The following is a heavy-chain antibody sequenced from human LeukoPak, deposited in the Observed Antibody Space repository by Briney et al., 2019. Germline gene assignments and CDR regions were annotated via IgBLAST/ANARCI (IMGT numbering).Heavy chain of an antibody. Sequence: TLSLTCTVSGGSISSYYWSWVRQPPGKALEWLALIYWDDDKRYSPSLKSRLTTTKDTSKNQVVVTMTNMDPVDTGTYYCVHRGYCSGGTSYSFDYWGQGTLVTVSS. D-gene: IGHD2-15*01. CDR3: VHRGYCSGGTSYSFDY. J-gene: IGHJ4*02. CDR2: IYWDDDK. V-gene: IGHV2-5*08. CDR1: GGSISSYYW.